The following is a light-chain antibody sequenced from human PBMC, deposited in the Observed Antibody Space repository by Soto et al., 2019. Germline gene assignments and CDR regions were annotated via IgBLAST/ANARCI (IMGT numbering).Light chain of an antibody. J-gene: IGKJ5*01. CDR2: AAS. Sequence: AIQLTQSPSSLSASVGDRVTITCRASEGISSSLAWYQQKPGKPPKLLIYAASSLESGVPSRFSGSGSGTDFTFIIRSLQPEDFATYYCQQFNSYSITFGQGTRLEIK. CDR1: EGISSS. V-gene: IGKV1-13*02. CDR3: QQFNSYSIT.